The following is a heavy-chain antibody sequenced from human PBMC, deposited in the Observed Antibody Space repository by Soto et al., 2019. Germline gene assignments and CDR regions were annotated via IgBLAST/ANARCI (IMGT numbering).Heavy chain of an antibody. CDR2: IYHSGST. V-gene: IGHV4-4*02. J-gene: IGHJ4*02. D-gene: IGHD6-13*01. CDR1: VVSISSSNW. Sequence: NPSETLSLTCAFSVVSISSSNWWSWVRQPPGKGLEWIGEIYHSGSTNYNPSLKSRVTISVDKSKNQFSLKLSSVTAADTAVYYCARRPAIAEDFTFEYWGQGTLGSVSS. CDR3: ARRPAIAEDFTFEY.